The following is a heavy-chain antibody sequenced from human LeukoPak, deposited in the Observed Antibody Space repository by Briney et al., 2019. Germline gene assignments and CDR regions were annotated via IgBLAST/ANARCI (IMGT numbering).Heavy chain of an antibody. CDR3: ARVSSGWYHYFDY. CDR1: GGSISSSSYY. CDR2: IYYSGST. V-gene: IGHV4-39*07. D-gene: IGHD6-19*01. Sequence: SETLSLTCTVSGGSISSSSYYWGWIRQPPGKGLEWIGSIYYSGSTYYNPSLKSRVTISVDTSKNQFSLKLSSVTAADTAVYYCARVSSGWYHYFDYWGQGTLVTVSS. J-gene: IGHJ4*02.